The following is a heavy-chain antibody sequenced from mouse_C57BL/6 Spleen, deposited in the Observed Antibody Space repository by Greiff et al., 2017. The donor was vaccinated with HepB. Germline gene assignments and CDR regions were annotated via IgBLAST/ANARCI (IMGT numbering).Heavy chain of an antibody. D-gene: IGHD2-1*01. CDR1: GYTFTSYW. V-gene: IGHV1-53*01. CDR2: INPSNGGT. J-gene: IGHJ4*01. Sequence: QVQLKQSGTELVKPGASVKLSCKASGYTFTSYWMHWVKQRPGQGLEWIGNINPSNGGTNYNEKFKSKATLTVDKSSSTAYMQLSSLTSEDSAVYYCARDPLYGNYAMDYWGQRTSVTVSS. CDR3: ARDPLYGNYAMDY.